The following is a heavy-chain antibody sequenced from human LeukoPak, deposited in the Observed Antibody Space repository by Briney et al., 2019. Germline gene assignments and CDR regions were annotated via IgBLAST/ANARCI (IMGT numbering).Heavy chain of an antibody. V-gene: IGHV3-30-3*01. J-gene: IGHJ4*02. CDR1: GFTFSSYD. Sequence: PGRSLRLSCAASGFTFSSYDLHWVRQPPGKGLEWVAVISYDGSNKYYADSVKGRFTVSRDKSKNTLYLQMNSLRDEDTALYYCARERTLKCLDYWGQGTLVTVSS. D-gene: IGHD2/OR15-2a*01. CDR3: ARERTLKCLDY. CDR2: ISYDGSNK.